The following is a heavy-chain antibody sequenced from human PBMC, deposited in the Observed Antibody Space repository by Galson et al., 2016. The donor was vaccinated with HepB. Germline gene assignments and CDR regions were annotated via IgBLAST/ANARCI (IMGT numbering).Heavy chain of an antibody. CDR3: ARGSTATTPLAY. D-gene: IGHD4-11*01. Sequence: SVKVSCKASGYSFSNYGITWVRQAPGQGLEWMGWISTYNGNTDHDQKLHGRLTLTTDASTTTAYLELRSLRFDDTAVYYCARGSTATTPLAYWGQGTLVTVSS. V-gene: IGHV1-18*01. J-gene: IGHJ4*02. CDR2: ISTYNGNT. CDR1: GYSFSNYG.